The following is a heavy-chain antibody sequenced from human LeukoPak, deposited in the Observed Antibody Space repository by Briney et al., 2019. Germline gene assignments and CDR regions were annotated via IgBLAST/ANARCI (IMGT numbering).Heavy chain of an antibody. D-gene: IGHD2-8*01. CDR1: GYTFTSYG. CDR2: ISAYNGNT. Sequence: GGSVKVSCQASGYTFTSYGISWVRQAPGQGLEWMGWISAYNGNTNYAQKLQGRVTMTTDTSTSTAYMELSSLRSEDTAVYYCARVFSLHCTNGVCYDYWGQGTLVTVSS. CDR3: ARVFSLHCTNGVCYDY. J-gene: IGHJ4*02. V-gene: IGHV1-18*01.